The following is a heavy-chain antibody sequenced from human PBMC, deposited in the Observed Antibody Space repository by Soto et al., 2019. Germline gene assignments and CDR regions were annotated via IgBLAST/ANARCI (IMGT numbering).Heavy chain of an antibody. CDR1: GGSIISGGYY. CDR3: ARDDGSGSSPYYGMDV. Sequence: QVQLQESGPGLVKPSQTLSLTCTVSGGSIISGGYYWSWIRQHPGQGLEWIGYIYYTGSTDSNPSLRSRVAISVDTSKNQFSLKLSSVTATDTAVYYCARDDGSGSSPYYGMDVWGQGTTVTVSS. J-gene: IGHJ6*02. D-gene: IGHD3-10*01. V-gene: IGHV4-31*03. CDR2: IYYTGST.